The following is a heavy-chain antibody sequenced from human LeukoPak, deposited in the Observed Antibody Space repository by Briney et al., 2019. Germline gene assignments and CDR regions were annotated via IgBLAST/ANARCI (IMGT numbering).Heavy chain of an antibody. V-gene: IGHV1-46*01. J-gene: IGHJ4*02. CDR2: INPSGGST. CDR1: GYTFTSYY. CDR3: ATYYYDSSGYFSSFGY. D-gene: IGHD3-22*01. Sequence: ASVKVSCKASGYTFTSYYMHWVRQAPGQGLEWMGIINPSGGSTAYAQKFQGRVTMTRDMSTSTVYMDLSSLRSEDTAVCYCATYYYDSSGYFSSFGYWGQGTLVTVSS.